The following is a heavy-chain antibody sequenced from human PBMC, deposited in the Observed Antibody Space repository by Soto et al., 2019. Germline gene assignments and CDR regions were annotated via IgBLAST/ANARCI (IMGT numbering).Heavy chain of an antibody. V-gene: IGHV1-69*01. CDR1: GGTFTSYA. Sequence: QVQLVQSGAEVRKPGSSVKVSCKASGGTFTSYAISWVRRAPGQGLEWIGGIIPLFGTPDYAQKFQGRVTITADESTSTAYLELKTLRSEDTALYYCATAGDLVGAIARRGFEDWGQGTLVTVSS. CDR3: ATAGDLVGAIARRGFED. D-gene: IGHD1-26*01. CDR2: IIPLFGTP. J-gene: IGHJ4*02.